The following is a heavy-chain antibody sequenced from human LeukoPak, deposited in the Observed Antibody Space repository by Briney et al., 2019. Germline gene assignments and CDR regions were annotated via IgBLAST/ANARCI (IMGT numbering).Heavy chain of an antibody. CDR2: IYYSGST. J-gene: IGHJ4*02. Sequence: SETLSLTCTVSGDSISTYYWSWIRQPPGKGLEWIGYIYYSGSTNYNPSLKSRVTISVDTSKNQFSLKLSSVTAADTAVYYCARGYSDYGIGVDYWGQGTLVTVSS. D-gene: IGHD5-12*01. V-gene: IGHV4-59*01. CDR1: GDSISTYY. CDR3: ARGYSDYGIGVDY.